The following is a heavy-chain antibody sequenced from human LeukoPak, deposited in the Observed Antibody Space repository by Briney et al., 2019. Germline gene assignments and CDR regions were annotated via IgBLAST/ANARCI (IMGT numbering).Heavy chain of an antibody. D-gene: IGHD6-19*01. Sequence: GGSLRLSCAASGFTVSSNYMSWVRQAPGKGLEWVAISYSGNTTYCADSVRGRFTISIDKSKNRLHLQMNSLRAEDTAVYYCATYSSGRRGYYFDSWGQGTLVTVSS. J-gene: IGHJ4*02. CDR3: ATYSSGRRGYYFDS. V-gene: IGHV3-66*01. CDR1: GFTVSSNY. CDR2: SYSGNTT.